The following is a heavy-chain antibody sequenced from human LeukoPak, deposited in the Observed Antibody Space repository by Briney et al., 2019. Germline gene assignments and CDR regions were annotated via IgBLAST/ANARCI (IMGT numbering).Heavy chain of an antibody. CDR3: AKNPLYYYDSSGNNRWFDP. CDR1: GFTFSSYA. D-gene: IGHD3-22*01. V-gene: IGHV3-23*01. J-gene: IGHJ5*02. Sequence: GGSLRLSCAVSGFTFSSYAMSWVRQAPGKGLEWVSTIRDSGGSTYYADSVKGRFTISRDNSKNTLYLQMNSLRAEDTAVYYCAKNPLYYYDSSGNNRWFDPWGQGTLVTVSS. CDR2: IRDSGGST.